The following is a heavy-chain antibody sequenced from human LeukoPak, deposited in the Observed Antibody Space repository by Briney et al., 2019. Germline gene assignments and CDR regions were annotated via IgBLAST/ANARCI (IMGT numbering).Heavy chain of an antibody. CDR1: GFTVSTYY. CDR2: IYSGGST. J-gene: IGHJ4*02. D-gene: IGHD6-13*01. CDR3: AKVPRWGAAAGTIDY. Sequence: GGSLRLSCAASGFTVSTYYMTWVRQAPGKGLEWVSIIYSGGSTYYADSVMGRFTISRDSSKNTLYLQMNSLRVEDTAVYYCAKVPRWGAAAGTIDYWGQGTLVTVSS. V-gene: IGHV3-53*01.